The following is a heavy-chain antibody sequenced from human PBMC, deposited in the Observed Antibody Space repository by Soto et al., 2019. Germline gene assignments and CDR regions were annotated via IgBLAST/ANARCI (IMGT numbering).Heavy chain of an antibody. Sequence: QVQLQESGPGLVKPSETLSLTCTVSGGSINNYYWSWIRQPPGKGLEWIGYIYFTGTTNYNPSLQSRVTISVDTSKNQFSLKLNTMTAADTAVYFCARSEQPSGSLSFDYWGQGTLVTVSS. CDR3: ARSEQPSGSLSFDY. V-gene: IGHV4-59*01. D-gene: IGHD1-26*01. CDR2: IYFTGTT. J-gene: IGHJ4*02. CDR1: GGSINNYY.